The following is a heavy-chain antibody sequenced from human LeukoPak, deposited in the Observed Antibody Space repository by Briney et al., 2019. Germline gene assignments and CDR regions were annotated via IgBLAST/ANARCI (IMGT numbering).Heavy chain of an antibody. CDR2: ISGRGGST. V-gene: IGHV3-23*01. CDR1: GFTFSSYA. Sequence: GGSLRLSCAASGFTFSSYAMSWVRQAPGKGLEWVSGISGRGGSTYYADSVKGRFTISRDNSKNTLYLQVNSLRAEDTAVYYCAKGTGRNSSIAASGTWGQGTPVTVSS. D-gene: IGHD6-13*01. CDR3: AKGTGRNSSIAASGT. J-gene: IGHJ4*02.